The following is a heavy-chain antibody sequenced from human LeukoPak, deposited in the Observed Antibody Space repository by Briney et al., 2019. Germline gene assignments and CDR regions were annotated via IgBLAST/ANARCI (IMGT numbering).Heavy chain of an antibody. CDR2: INHSGST. CDR3: ARHDRQDILTGNFDY. Sequence: PSETLSLTCAVYGGSFSGCYWSWIRQPPGKGLEWIGEINHSGSTNYNPSLKSRVTISVDTSKNQFSLKLSSVTAADTAVYYCARHDRQDILTGNFDYWGQGTLVTVPS. D-gene: IGHD3-9*01. V-gene: IGHV4-34*01. J-gene: IGHJ4*02. CDR1: GGSFSGCY.